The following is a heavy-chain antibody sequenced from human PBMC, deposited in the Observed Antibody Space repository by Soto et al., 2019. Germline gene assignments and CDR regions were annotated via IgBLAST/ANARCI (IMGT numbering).Heavy chain of an antibody. Sequence: QVQLQESGPGLVKPSQTLSLTCTVSGDSVSSSSYYWSWIRQHPGKGLEWIGYIHHSGTTYYSPSLKSRITLAVDTSKNQFSLRLSSVPAADPAVYYCASGLGYKAWGQGTLVTVSS. CDR2: IHHSGTT. CDR3: ASGLGYKA. CDR1: GDSVSSSSYY. D-gene: IGHD5-12*01. J-gene: IGHJ5*02. V-gene: IGHV4-31*03.